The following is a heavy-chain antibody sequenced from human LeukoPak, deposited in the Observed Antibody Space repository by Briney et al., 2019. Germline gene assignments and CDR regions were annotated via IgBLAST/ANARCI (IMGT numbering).Heavy chain of an antibody. J-gene: IGHJ3*02. CDR2: IYSGGNT. CDR3: ARDAWITGAFGI. Sequence: GGSLRLSCAASGFTFSSYWMSWVRQAPGKGLEWVSVIYSGGNTYYADSVKGRFTISRDNSESTVYLQMNSLRAEDTAVYYCARDAWITGAFGIWGQGTMVTVSS. CDR1: GFTFSSYW. D-gene: IGHD2-2*03. V-gene: IGHV3-53*01.